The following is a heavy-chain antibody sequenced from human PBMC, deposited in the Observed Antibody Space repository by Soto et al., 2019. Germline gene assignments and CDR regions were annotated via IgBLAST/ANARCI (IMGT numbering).Heavy chain of an antibody. D-gene: IGHD1-26*01. CDR2: IKSKSAGETT. Sequence: EVQLVESGGGLVKPGGSLRLSCAASGFSFRTTWMAWVHQAPGKGLEWVGRIKSKSAGETTDYADPVKGRFTISRDDSKDTLYLHMDSLETGDTAVYYCSTGSPFSGSVFDYWGQGTLVTVSS. CDR1: GFSFRTTW. J-gene: IGHJ4*02. CDR3: STGSPFSGSVFDY. V-gene: IGHV3-15*05.